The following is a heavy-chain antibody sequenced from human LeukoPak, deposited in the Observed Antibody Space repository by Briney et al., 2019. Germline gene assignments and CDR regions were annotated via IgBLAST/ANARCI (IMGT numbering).Heavy chain of an antibody. Sequence: GGSLRLSCAVSGFTFSNYAMSWVRQAPGKGVEWVSSISGSGGSTYYADSVKGRFTISRDNSKNTLYLQMDSLRAEDAAIYYCAREGNTNSLWVKWFDPWGQGTLVTVSS. CDR1: GFTFSNYA. J-gene: IGHJ5*02. CDR2: ISGSGGST. CDR3: AREGNTNSLWVKWFDP. D-gene: IGHD4-23*01. V-gene: IGHV3-23*01.